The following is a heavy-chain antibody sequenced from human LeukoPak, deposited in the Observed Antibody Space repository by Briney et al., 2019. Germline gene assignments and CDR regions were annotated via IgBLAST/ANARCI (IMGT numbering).Heavy chain of an antibody. D-gene: IGHD3-3*01. CDR2: ISGSGGST. V-gene: IGHV3-23*01. Sequence: PGGSLRLSCAASGFTFSSYAMSWVRQAPGKGLEWVSAISGSGGSTYYADSVKGRSTISRDNSKNTLYLQMNSLRAEDTAVYYCAKGNEYYDFWSGHNYYYYMDVWGKGTTVTVSS. CDR3: AKGNEYYDFWSGHNYYYYMDV. J-gene: IGHJ6*03. CDR1: GFTFSSYA.